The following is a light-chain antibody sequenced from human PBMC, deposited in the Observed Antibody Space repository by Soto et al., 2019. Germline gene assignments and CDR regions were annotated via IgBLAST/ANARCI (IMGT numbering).Light chain of an antibody. Sequence: DIVMTQSPDSLAVSLGERATINCKSSQSILYSSNNKNNLVWYQQKPGQPPKLLIYWASTRESGVPDRFSGSGSGTDFTLTISSLQAEDVAVSYCQQYYTDPRTFGQGTKVEIK. CDR3: QQYYTDPRT. V-gene: IGKV4-1*01. J-gene: IGKJ1*01. CDR2: WAS. CDR1: QSILYSSNNKNN.